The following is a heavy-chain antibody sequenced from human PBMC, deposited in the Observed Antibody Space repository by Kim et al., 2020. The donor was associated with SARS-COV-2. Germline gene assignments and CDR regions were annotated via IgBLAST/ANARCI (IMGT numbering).Heavy chain of an antibody. V-gene: IGHV3-30*18. CDR1: GFTFSSYG. D-gene: IGHD6-13*01. Sequence: GGSLRLSCAASGFTFSSYGMHWVRQAPGKGLEWVAVISYDGSNKYYADSVKGRFTISRDNSKNTLYLQMNSLRAEDTAVYYCAKDRFIAAAGTIYYGMDVWGQGTTVTVSS. CDR2: ISYDGSNK. CDR3: AKDRFIAAAGTIYYGMDV. J-gene: IGHJ6*02.